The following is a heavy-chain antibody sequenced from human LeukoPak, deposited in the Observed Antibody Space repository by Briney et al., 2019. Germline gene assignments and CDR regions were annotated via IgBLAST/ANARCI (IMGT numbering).Heavy chain of an antibody. CDR2: IYYSGST. Sequence: SETLSLTCTVSGGSISSHYWSWIRQPPGKGLEWIGYIYYSGSTNYNPSLKSRVTIPVDTPKNQFSLKLSSVTAADTAVYYCARRADWFDPWGQGALVTVSS. J-gene: IGHJ5*02. CDR3: ARRADWFDP. CDR1: GGSISSHY. V-gene: IGHV4-59*11.